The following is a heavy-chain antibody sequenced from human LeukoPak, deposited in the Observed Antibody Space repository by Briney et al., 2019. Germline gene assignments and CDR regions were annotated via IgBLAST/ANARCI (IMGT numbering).Heavy chain of an antibody. Sequence: SETLSLTCGVSGGSVSGTNWWSWVRQPPGQGLEWIGEISLRGLTNYNPSLRSRLTMSLDESKNQVSLNLTSVTAADTAVYYCSRESGPFSPFGFWGQGTLVSVHS. V-gene: IGHV4-4*02. CDR3: SRESGPFSPFGF. CDR1: GGSVSGTNW. CDR2: ISLRGLT. J-gene: IGHJ4*02. D-gene: IGHD1-26*01.